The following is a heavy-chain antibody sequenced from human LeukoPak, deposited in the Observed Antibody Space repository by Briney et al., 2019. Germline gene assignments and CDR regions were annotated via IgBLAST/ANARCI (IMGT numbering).Heavy chain of an antibody. CDR3: ARREEYYYDSSGYYPDY. CDR1: GFTFSSYA. J-gene: IGHJ4*02. CDR2: ISYDGSNK. Sequence: GGSLRLSCAASGFTFSSYAMHWVRQAPGKGLERVAVISYDGSNKYYADSVKGRFTISRDNSKNTLYLQMNSLRAEDTAVYYCARREEYYYDSSGYYPDYWGQGTLVTVSS. V-gene: IGHV3-30-3*01. D-gene: IGHD3-22*01.